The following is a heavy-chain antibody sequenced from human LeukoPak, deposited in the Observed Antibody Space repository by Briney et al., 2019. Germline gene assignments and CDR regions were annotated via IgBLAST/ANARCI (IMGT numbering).Heavy chain of an antibody. J-gene: IGHJ4*02. CDR1: GFTFSSYA. CDR3: ARDGYSGSKRGFYFDS. V-gene: IGHV3-33*08. D-gene: IGHD5-12*01. CDR2: MWYDGSNK. Sequence: PGGSLRLSCAASGFTFSSYAMSWVRQTPGKGLEWVAVMWYDGSNKYYADSVKGRFTISRDNSKNTLDLQMNSLRVEDTAVCYCARDGYSGSKRGFYFDSWGQGTLVTVSS.